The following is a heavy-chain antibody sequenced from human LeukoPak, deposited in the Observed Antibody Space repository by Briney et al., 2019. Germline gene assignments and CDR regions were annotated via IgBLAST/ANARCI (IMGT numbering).Heavy chain of an antibody. CDR2: IIPIFGTA. V-gene: IGHV1-69*13. D-gene: IGHD3-22*01. CDR1: GGTFSSYA. Sequence: SVKVSCKASGGTFSSYAISWVRQAPGQGLEWMGGIIPIFGTANYARKFQGRVTITADESTSTAYMELSSLRSEDTAVYYCASLFSSGPLGGPWGQGTLVTVSS. CDR3: ASLFSSGPLGGP. J-gene: IGHJ5*02.